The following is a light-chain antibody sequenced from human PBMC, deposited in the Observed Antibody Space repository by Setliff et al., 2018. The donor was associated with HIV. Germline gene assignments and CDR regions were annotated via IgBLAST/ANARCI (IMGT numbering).Light chain of an antibody. J-gene: IGLJ1*01. CDR1: SSNIGGGYD. CDR3: QSYDASLSGYV. V-gene: IGLV1-40*01. Sequence: QSVLTQPPSVSGAPGQRVTISCTGSSSNIGGGYDVHWYQQPPGTAPKLLIYSNTNRPSGVPDRFSGYKSGTSASLAITGLQAEDEADYYCQSYDASLSGYVFGTGTKVTV. CDR2: SNT.